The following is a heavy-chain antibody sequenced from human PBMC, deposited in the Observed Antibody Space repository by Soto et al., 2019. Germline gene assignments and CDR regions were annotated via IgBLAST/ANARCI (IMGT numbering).Heavy chain of an antibody. Sequence: GGSLRLSCAASGFTFSSYAMSWVRQAPGKGLEWVSAISGSGGSTYYADSVKGRFTISRDNSKNTLYLQMNSLRAEDTAVYYCAKFPRATVRGVIITPYYFDYWGQGTLVTVSS. CDR2: ISGSGGST. V-gene: IGHV3-23*01. J-gene: IGHJ4*02. D-gene: IGHD3-10*01. CDR1: GFTFSSYA. CDR3: AKFPRATVRGVIITPYYFDY.